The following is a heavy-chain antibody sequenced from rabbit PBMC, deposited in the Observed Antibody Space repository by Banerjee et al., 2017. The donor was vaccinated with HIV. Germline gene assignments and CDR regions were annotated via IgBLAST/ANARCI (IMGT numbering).Heavy chain of an antibody. CDR3: ARDTGSSFSSYGMDL. V-gene: IGHV1S45*01. J-gene: IGHJ3*01. CDR2: INAITGKA. Sequence: QEQLVESGGGLVQPGGSLTLSCTASRFSFSNKAVMCWVRQAPGKGLEWIACINAITGKAVYANWAKGRSTFSKSSSTTVTLQMTSLTAADTATYFCARDTGSSFSSYGMDLWGQGTLVTVS. CDR1: RFSFSNKAV. D-gene: IGHD8-1*01.